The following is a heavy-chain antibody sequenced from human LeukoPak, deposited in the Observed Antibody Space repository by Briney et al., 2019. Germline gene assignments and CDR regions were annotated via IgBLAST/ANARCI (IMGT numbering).Heavy chain of an antibody. Sequence: GGSLRLSCAASGFTFSSYAMSWVRQAPGKGLVWVSRINSDGSSTSYADSVKGRFTISRDNAKNTLYLQMNSLRAEDTAVYYCARDSGAPNGMDVWGQGTTVTVSS. J-gene: IGHJ6*02. CDR2: INSDGSST. CDR3: ARDSGAPNGMDV. CDR1: GFTFSSYA. V-gene: IGHV3-74*01. D-gene: IGHD3-10*01.